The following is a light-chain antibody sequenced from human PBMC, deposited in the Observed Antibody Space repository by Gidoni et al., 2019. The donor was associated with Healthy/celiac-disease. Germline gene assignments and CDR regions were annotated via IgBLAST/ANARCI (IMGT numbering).Light chain of an antibody. J-gene: IGKJ2*01. CDR2: STS. V-gene: IGKV1-39*01. CDR3: QQSYNAPQT. CDR1: ESISSY. Sequence: DIQMTQSPSSLSVSVGDRVTITCRASESISSYLNWYQHKPGDAPKLLIYSTSTLQSGVPSRFSGSGSGTDFTLTISSLQPEDFATYYCQQSYNAPQTFXQXTKLEIK.